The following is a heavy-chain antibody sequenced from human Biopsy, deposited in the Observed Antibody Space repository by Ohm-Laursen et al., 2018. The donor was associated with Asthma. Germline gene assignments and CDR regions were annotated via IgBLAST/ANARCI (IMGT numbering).Heavy chain of an antibody. CDR2: IYYSGET. CDR1: GASITTSPSY. V-gene: IGHV4-31*01. CDR3: ARNLPGYTYGPFED. Sequence: PSDTLSLTCTVSGASITTSPSYWSWLRLLPGKGLEWIGCIYYSGETFFNPSLKNPLFMSLDSSKNQFSLKMTSVTVADTAVYFCARNLPGYTYGPFEDWGQGTLVTVSS. D-gene: IGHD5-18*01. J-gene: IGHJ4*02.